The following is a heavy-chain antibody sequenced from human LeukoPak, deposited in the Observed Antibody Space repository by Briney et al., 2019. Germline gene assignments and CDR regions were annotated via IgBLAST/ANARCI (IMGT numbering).Heavy chain of an antibody. CDR1: GFTFSSYA. D-gene: IGHD3-16*01. J-gene: IGHJ4*02. V-gene: IGHV3-23*01. CDR2: ISGSGGST. CDR3: VRGQLWSYYHDY. Sequence: GGSLRLSCAASGFTFSSYAMSWVRQAPGKGLEWVSAISGSGGSTYYADSVKGRFTISRDNAKNTVYLEMNSLRAEDTAVYYCVRGQLWSYYHDYWGQGTLVTVSS.